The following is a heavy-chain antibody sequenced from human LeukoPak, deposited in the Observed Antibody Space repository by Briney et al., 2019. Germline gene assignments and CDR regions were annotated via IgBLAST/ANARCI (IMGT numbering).Heavy chain of an antibody. D-gene: IGHD3-22*01. Sequence: GGSLRLSCAASRFTFSSYGMHWVRQAPGKGLEWVAVIWYDGSNKYYADSVKGRFTISRDNSKNTLYLQMNSLRAEDTAVYYCAREDFLLSDSSGDYWGQGTLVTVSS. V-gene: IGHV3-33*08. J-gene: IGHJ4*02. CDR1: RFTFSSYG. CDR3: AREDFLLSDSSGDY. CDR2: IWYDGSNK.